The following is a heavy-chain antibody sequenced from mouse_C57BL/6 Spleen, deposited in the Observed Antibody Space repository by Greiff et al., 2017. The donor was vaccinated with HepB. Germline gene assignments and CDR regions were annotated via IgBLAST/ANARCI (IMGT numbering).Heavy chain of an antibody. CDR3: ARRGDY. V-gene: IGHV1-82*01. Sequence: VQLQESGPELVKPGASVKISCKASGYAFSSSWMNWVKQRPGKGLEWIGRIYPGDGDTNYNGKFKGKATLTADKSSSTAYMQLSSLTSEDSAVYFCARRGDYWGQGTTLTVSS. CDR2: IYPGDGDT. J-gene: IGHJ2*01. CDR1: GYAFSSSW.